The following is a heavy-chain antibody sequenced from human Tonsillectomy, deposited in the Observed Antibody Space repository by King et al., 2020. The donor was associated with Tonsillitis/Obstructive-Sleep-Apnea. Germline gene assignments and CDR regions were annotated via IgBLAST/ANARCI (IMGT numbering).Heavy chain of an antibody. D-gene: IGHD3-22*01. J-gene: IGHJ4*02. CDR1: GFTFSSYA. CDR2: ISSNGGST. CDR3: ARGSSGSLVDY. V-gene: IGHV3-64*01. Sequence: VQLVQSGGGLVQPGGSLRLSCAASGFTFSSYAMHWVRQAPGKGLEYVSAISSNGGSTYYANSVKGRFTISRDNSKNTLYLQMGSLRAEDMAVYYCARGSSGSLVDYWGQGTLVTVSS.